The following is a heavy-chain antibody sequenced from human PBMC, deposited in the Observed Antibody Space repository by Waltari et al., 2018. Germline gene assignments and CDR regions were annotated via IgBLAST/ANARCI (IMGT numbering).Heavy chain of an antibody. J-gene: IGHJ4*02. CDR2: IIPIFGTA. V-gene: IGHV1-69*12. CDR3: ANSGSYVDYFDY. D-gene: IGHD1-26*01. CDR1: GGTFSSYD. Sequence: QVQLVQSGAEVKKPGSSVQVSCKAYGGTFSSYDISWVRQAPGQGLEWMGGIIPIFGTANYAQKFQGRVTITADESTSTAYMELSSLRSEDTAVYYCANSGSYVDYFDYWGQGTLVTVSS.